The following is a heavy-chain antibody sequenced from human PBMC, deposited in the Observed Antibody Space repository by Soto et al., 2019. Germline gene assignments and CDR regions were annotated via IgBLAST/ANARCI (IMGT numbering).Heavy chain of an antibody. CDR2: ISSNGGST. CDR3: AKLSGLKHKGWIKWAVDDAFDI. D-gene: IGHD2-2*03. Sequence: PGGSLRLSCAASGFTFSSYAMHWVRQAPGKGLEYVSAISSNGGSTYYADSVKGRFTISRDNSKNTLYLQMNSLRAEDTAVYYCAKLSGLKHKGWIKWAVDDAFDIWGQGTMVTVSS. CDR1: GFTFSSYA. J-gene: IGHJ3*02. V-gene: IGHV3-64*02.